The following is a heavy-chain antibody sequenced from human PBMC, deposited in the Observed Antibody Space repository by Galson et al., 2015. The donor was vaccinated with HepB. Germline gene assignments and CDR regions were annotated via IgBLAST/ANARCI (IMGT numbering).Heavy chain of an antibody. CDR3: ARVGVPAAIDDWFDP. CDR2: IYYNGKT. Sequence: SETLSLTCTVSGGSISNRSYYWGWIRQPPEKGLEWIGTIYYNGKTYYNPSLKSRVTISVDTSNNQFSLNLSSVTAADTALYYCARVGVPAAIDDWFDPWGQGALVTVSS. V-gene: IGHV4-39*01. J-gene: IGHJ5*02. D-gene: IGHD2-2*01. CDR1: GGSISNRSYY.